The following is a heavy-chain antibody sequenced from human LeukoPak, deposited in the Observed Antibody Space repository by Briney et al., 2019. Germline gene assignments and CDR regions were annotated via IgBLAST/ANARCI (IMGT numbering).Heavy chain of an antibody. CDR1: GFTFSSYG. Sequence: GRSLRLSCAASGFTFSSYGMHWVRQAPGKGLEWVAVIWYDGSNKYYADSVKGQFTISRDNSKNTLYLQMNSLRAEDTAVYYCARDKAGYFDYWGQGTLVTVSS. CDR3: ARDKAGYFDY. J-gene: IGHJ4*02. CDR2: IWYDGSNK. V-gene: IGHV3-33*01.